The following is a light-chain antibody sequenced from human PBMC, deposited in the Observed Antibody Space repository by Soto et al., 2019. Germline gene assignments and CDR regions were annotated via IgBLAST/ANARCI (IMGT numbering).Light chain of an antibody. CDR1: HSVSSN. CDR3: QQYNNWLL. CDR2: GAS. V-gene: IGKV3-15*01. J-gene: IGKJ2*01. Sequence: EIVMTQSRATLSVSPGERATLSCRASHSVSSNLAWYQQKPGQAPRLLIYGASTRATGIPARFSGSGSGTEFTLTISSLQSEDFAVYYCQQYNNWLLFGQGTKLEIK.